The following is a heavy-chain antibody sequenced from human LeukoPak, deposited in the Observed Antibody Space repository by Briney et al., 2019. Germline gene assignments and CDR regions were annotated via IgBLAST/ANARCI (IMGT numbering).Heavy chain of an antibody. V-gene: IGHV1-69*05. Sequence: SVKVSCKASGGTFSSYAISLVRQAPGQGLEWMGRIIPIFGTANYAQKFQGRVTITTDESTSTAYMELSSLRSEDTAVYYCARSDYGDFKEFDYWGQGTLVTVSS. D-gene: IGHD4-17*01. CDR3: ARSDYGDFKEFDY. CDR1: GGTFSSYA. CDR2: IIPIFGTA. J-gene: IGHJ4*02.